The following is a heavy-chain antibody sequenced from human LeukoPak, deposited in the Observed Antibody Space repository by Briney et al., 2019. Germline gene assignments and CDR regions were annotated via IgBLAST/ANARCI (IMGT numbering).Heavy chain of an antibody. CDR3: AKQHGNFDS. CDR1: GFIFSSYA. J-gene: IGHJ4*02. D-gene: IGHD1-26*01. V-gene: IGHV3-23*01. CDR2: ISASGGTI. Sequence: GRSMRLSCAASGFIFSSYAMSWVRQAPGKGLEWVSHISASGGTIYYADSVKGRFTISRDNSKNTLYLQMNSLRAEDTALHYCAKQHGNFDSWGQGTLVTVSS.